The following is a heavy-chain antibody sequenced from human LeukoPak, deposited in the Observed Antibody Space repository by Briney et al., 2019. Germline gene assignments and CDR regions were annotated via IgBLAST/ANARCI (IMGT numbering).Heavy chain of an antibody. Sequence: PSETLSLTCAVYGGSFSGYYWSWIRQPPGKGLEWIGEINHSGSTNYNPSLKSRVTISVDTSKNQFSLKLSSVTAADTAVYYCARGPTVVHLHYWGQGTLVTVSS. CDR1: GGSFSGYY. D-gene: IGHD4-23*01. J-gene: IGHJ4*02. V-gene: IGHV4-34*01. CDR3: ARGPTVVHLHY. CDR2: INHSGST.